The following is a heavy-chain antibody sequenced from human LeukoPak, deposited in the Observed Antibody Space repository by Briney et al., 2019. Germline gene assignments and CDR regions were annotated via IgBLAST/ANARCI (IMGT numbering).Heavy chain of an antibody. Sequence: GGSLRLSCAASGFTFSDYWMHWVRQAPGKGLMWAARISSDGSSADHADSVKGRFTLSRDNAKNTLYLQMNSLRVEDTAVYYCARRRTIGDYDYWGQGTLVTVSS. CDR2: ISSDGSSA. CDR1: GFTFSDYW. CDR3: ARRRTIGDYDY. D-gene: IGHD3-16*01. J-gene: IGHJ4*02. V-gene: IGHV3-74*01.